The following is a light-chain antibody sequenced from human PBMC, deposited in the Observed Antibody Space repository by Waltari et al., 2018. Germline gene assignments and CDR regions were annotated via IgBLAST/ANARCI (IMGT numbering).Light chain of an antibody. CDR3: QQYNNWPPIT. CDR1: QSVSNS. V-gene: IGKV3D-15*01. J-gene: IGKJ5*01. Sequence: EIVMTQSPPTLSVSPGERATLSCRASQSVSNSLAWYQHRPGRAPRLLIHGASTRAPGIPARFSGSGSETEFTLTISNLQSEDFALYYCQQYNNWPPITFGQGTRLEIK. CDR2: GAS.